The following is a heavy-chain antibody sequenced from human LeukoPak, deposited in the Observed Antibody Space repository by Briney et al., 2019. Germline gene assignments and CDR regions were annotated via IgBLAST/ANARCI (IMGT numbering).Heavy chain of an antibody. V-gene: IGHV1-2*04. CDR2: INPNSGGT. D-gene: IGHD3-3*01. J-gene: IGHJ4*02. CDR3: ARGLRFLEWNGNYFDY. Sequence: ASVKVSCKASGYTFTGYYMHWVRQAPGQGLEWMGWINPNSGGTNYAQKFQGWVTMTRDTSISTAYMELSRLRSEDTAVYYCARGLRFLEWNGNYFDYWGQGTLVTVSS. CDR1: GYTFTGYY.